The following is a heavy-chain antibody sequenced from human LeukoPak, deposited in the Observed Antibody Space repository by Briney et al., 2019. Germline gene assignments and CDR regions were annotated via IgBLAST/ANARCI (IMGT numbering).Heavy chain of an antibody. CDR1: GFTFDDYA. CDR3: AKARYSGSSTYFDY. J-gene: IGHJ4*02. Sequence: GGSLRLSCAASGFTFDDYAMHWVRQAPGKGLEWVSGISWNSGSIGYADSVKGRFTISRDNAKNSLYLQMNSLRAEDTALYYCAKARYSGSSTYFDYWGQGTLVTVSS. CDR2: ISWNSGSI. D-gene: IGHD1-26*01. V-gene: IGHV3-9*01.